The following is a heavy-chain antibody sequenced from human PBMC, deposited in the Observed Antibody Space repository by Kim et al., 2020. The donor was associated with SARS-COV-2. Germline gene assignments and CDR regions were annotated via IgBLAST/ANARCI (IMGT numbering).Heavy chain of an antibody. V-gene: IGHV4-39*07. CDR3: ARDHRLRGGVDY. CDR2: IYYSGST. D-gene: IGHD4-17*01. J-gene: IGHJ4*02. Sequence: SETLSLTCTVSGGSISSSSYYWGWIRQPPGKGLEWIGSIYYSGSTYSNPSLKSRVTISVDTSKNQFSLKLSSVTAADTAVYYCARDHRLRGGVDYWGQGTLVTVSS. CDR1: GGSISSSSYY.